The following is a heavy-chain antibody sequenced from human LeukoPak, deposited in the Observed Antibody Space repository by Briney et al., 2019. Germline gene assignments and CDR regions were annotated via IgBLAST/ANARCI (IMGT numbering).Heavy chain of an antibody. CDR2: INHSGST. J-gene: IGHJ5*02. D-gene: IGHD2-2*01. CDR3: ARESWIERISSTSTTIINWFDP. Sequence: PSETLSLTCAVYGGSFSGYYWSWIRQPPGKGLEWIGEINHSGSTNYNPSLKSRVTISVDTSKNQFSLKLSSVTAADTAVYYCARESWIERISSTSTTIINWFDPWGQGTLVTVSS. V-gene: IGHV4-34*01. CDR1: GGSFSGYY.